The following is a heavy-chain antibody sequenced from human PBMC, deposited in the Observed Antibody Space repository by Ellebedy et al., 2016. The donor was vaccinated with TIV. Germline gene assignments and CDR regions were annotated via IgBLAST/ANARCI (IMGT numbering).Heavy chain of an antibody. J-gene: IGHJ4*02. CDR1: GFTFTDYY. D-gene: IGHD3-10*01. CDR2: IISGGGSTI. CDR3: ARGGDQVRGVIVPFDY. Sequence: GESLKISCAASGFTFTDYYMSWIRQAPGKGLEWVSFIISGGGSTIYYADSVKGRFTISRDSAKNSLYLQMNSLRSEDTAVYYCARGGDQVRGVIVPFDYWGQGTLVTVSS. V-gene: IGHV3-11*04.